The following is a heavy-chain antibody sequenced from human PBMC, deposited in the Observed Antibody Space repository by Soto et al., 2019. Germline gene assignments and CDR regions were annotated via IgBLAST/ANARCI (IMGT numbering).Heavy chain of an antibody. J-gene: IGHJ6*02. CDR3: ARVDSDQNYYDSSGYYYYYYGMDV. D-gene: IGHD3-22*01. CDR1: GDTFSSYA. Sequence: ASVKVSGNASGDTFSSYAISWVRQAPGQGREWMGWIIPIFGTANYAQKFQGRVTITADESTSTAYMELSSLRSEDTAVYYCARVDSDQNYYDSSGYYYYYYGMDVWGQGTTVTVSS. V-gene: IGHV1-69*13. CDR2: IIPIFGTA.